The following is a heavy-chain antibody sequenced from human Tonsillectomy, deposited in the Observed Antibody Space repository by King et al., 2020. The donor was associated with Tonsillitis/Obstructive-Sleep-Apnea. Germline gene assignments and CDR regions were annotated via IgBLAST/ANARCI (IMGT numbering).Heavy chain of an antibody. CDR1: IGSVSSSSYY. D-gene: IGHD3-22*01. Sequence: QLQESGPGLVKPSETLSLTCTVSIGSVSSSSYYWGWIRQPPGKGLAGIGSIYYDGTNYYNPYLQSRVTISEDTSKNHFSLKLNSVTAADTPVYYCVRPAHDTNYYYYMDAWGKGTTVTVSS. V-gene: IGHV4-39*01. CDR2: IYYDGTN. CDR3: VRPAHDTNYYYYMDA. J-gene: IGHJ6*03.